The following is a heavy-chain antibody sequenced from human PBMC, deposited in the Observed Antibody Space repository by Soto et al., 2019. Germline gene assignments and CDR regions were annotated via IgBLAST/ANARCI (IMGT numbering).Heavy chain of an antibody. CDR2: IYPGDSDT. V-gene: IGHV5-51*01. J-gene: IGHJ5*02. Sequence: GESLKISCKGSGYSFTSYWIGWVRQMPGKGLEWMGIIYPGDSDTRYSPSFQGQVTISADKSISTAYLQWSSLKASDTAMYYCAKDGGVGIAAAGVPNWFDPWGQGTLVTVSS. CDR1: GYSFTSYW. D-gene: IGHD6-13*01. CDR3: AKDGGVGIAAAGVPNWFDP.